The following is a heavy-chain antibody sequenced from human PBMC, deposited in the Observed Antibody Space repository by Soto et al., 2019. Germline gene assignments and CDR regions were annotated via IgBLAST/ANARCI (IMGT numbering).Heavy chain of an antibody. Sequence: PGGSLRLSCAASGFTFNIYWMHWVRQAPGKGLVWVSGINGNVISTHYADSVKGRFTISRDNSKNTLYMQMNSLRAEDTAVYNCAKEPVGPDWYFDLWGRGTLVTVSS. CDR2: INGNVIST. CDR1: GFTFNIYW. V-gene: IGHV3-74*01. J-gene: IGHJ2*01. CDR3: AKEPVGPDWYFDL.